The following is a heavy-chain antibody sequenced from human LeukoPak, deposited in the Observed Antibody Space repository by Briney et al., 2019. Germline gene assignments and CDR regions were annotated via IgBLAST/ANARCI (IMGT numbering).Heavy chain of an antibody. V-gene: IGHV4-34*01. CDR3: ARGSLAAAGSRYYYGMDV. J-gene: IGHJ6*02. CDR2: INHSGST. Sequence: PSETLSLTCAVYGGSFSGYYWSWIRQPPGKGLEWIGEINHSGSTNYNPSLKSRVTISVDTSKNQFSLKLSSVTAADTAVYYCARGSLAAAGSRYYYGMDVWGQGTTVTVSS. CDR1: GGSFSGYY. D-gene: IGHD6-13*01.